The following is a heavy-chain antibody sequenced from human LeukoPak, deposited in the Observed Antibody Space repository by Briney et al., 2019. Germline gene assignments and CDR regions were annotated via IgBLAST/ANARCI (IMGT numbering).Heavy chain of an antibody. Sequence: GGSLRLSCAASGLTFSSYWMDWVRQAPGKGLEWVANIKHGGSENYYVDSVKGRFTISRDNAKNSLYLQMNSLRAEDTAVYYCARGRYCSGGSCHYFDYWGQGTLVTASS. CDR2: IKHGGSEN. D-gene: IGHD2-15*01. CDR1: GLTFSSYW. J-gene: IGHJ4*02. CDR3: ARGRYCSGGSCHYFDY. V-gene: IGHV3-7*01.